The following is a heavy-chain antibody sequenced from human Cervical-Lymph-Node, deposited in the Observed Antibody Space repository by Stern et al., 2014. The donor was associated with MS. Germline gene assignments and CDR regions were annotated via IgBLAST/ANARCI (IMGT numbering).Heavy chain of an antibody. Sequence: QDTLKESGPTLVKPTQTLTLTCTFSGFSLSTIGVGVGWIRQPTGKALEWLELNYWDGDKRNRPTTKNRLTLNKDTSQKQWDITMTNMDPVDTATYYCAHTLITLDRGVPFDYWGQGTLVTVSS. D-gene: IGHD3-10*01. V-gene: IGHV2-5*02. J-gene: IGHJ4*02. CDR3: AHTLITLDRGVPFDY. CDR2: NYWDGDK. CDR1: GFSLSTIGVG.